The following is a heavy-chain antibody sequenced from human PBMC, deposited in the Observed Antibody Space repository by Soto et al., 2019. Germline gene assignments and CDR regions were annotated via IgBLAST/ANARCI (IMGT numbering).Heavy chain of an antibody. CDR1: GFIFSDYW. D-gene: IGHD3-10*01. CDR2: IKSDESTT. V-gene: IGHV3-74*01. Sequence: EVQLVESGGGLVRPGGSLRLSCAASGFIFSDYWIHWVRQAPGKGLVWVSRIKSDESTTNYADSVWGRLTISRDNAKNTVYLQMNSLRAEDTAVYYCARGARNYYYFDYWGQGTLVTVSS. J-gene: IGHJ4*02. CDR3: ARGARNYYYFDY.